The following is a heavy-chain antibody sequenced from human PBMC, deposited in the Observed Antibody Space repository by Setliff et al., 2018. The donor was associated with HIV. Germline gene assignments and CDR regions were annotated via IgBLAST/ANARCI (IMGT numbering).Heavy chain of an antibody. V-gene: IGHV4-4*09. D-gene: IGHD3-22*01. J-gene: IGHJ4*02. CDR1: GVSINSHY. CDR2: IYTSGDT. CDR3: AGVRLTMIMMVDYFDQ. Sequence: SETLSLTCTVSGVSINSHYWSWIRQPPGKGLEWIGYIYTSGDTNYNPSLKSRVTLSADTSKNQLSLSLTSVTAADTAVYYCAGVRLTMIMMVDYFDQWGQGTLVTVSS.